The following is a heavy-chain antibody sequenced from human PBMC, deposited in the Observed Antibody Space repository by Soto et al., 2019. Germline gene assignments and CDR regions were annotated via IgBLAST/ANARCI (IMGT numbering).Heavy chain of an antibody. Sequence: KESGPTLVKPTQTLTLTCTFSGFSLSTSGVGVGWIRQPPGKALEWLAVIYWDDDKRSSSSLKSRLTITKDTSKNQVVLTMTNRDPVDTATYYCAHHPYYGLAPYSFDYWGQGILVTVSS. J-gene: IGHJ4*02. D-gene: IGHD3-10*01. CDR2: IYWDDDK. V-gene: IGHV2-5*02. CDR1: GFSLSTSGVG. CDR3: AHHPYYGLAPYSFDY.